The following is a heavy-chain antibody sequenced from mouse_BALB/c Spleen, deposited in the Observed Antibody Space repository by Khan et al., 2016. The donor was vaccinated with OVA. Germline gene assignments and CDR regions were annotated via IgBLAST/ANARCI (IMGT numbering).Heavy chain of an antibody. Sequence: QIQLVQSGAELAGPGASVKMSCKASGYTFTSYSMHWIKQRPGQGLEWIGNINPNNAYTNYNQRFKDKATLTADKSSNTAYMQLSSLTSEDSAVYFCARDFHYYGSRGALDYWGQGTSGTVSS. D-gene: IGHD1-1*01. CDR1: GYTFTSYS. J-gene: IGHJ4*01. CDR3: ARDFHYYGSRGALDY. V-gene: IGHV1-4*01. CDR2: INPNNAYT.